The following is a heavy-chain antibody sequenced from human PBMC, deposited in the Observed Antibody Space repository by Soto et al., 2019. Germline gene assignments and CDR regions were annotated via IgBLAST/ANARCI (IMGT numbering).Heavy chain of an antibody. Sequence: GGVLRLSCAASGFTFSSYEMNWVRQAPGKGLEWVSYISSSGSTIYYADSVKGRFTISRDNAKNSLYLQMNSLRAEDTAVYYCARSMTTMTTGVVSYGMDVWGQGTTVTVSS. CDR3: ARSMTTMTTGVVSYGMDV. CDR2: ISSSGSTI. V-gene: IGHV3-48*03. CDR1: GFTFSSYE. D-gene: IGHD4-17*01. J-gene: IGHJ6*02.